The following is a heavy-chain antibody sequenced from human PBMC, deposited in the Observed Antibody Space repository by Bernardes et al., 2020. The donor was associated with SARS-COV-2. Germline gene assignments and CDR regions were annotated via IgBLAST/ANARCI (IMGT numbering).Heavy chain of an antibody. CDR3: ARETYCGGECLLEDPMNDALDL. Sequence: SETLSLTCTVSGDSVNSGNYYWTWVRQPPGKGLEWVGYIYYSGSVTYSPSFKSRVTISIDTSKNQFSLYLNSVTAADTAVYYCARETYCGGECLLEDPMNDALDLWGQGTLVTVSS. CDR2: IYYSGSV. D-gene: IGHD2-21*01. CDR1: GDSVNSGNYY. V-gene: IGHV4-61*01. J-gene: IGHJ3*01.